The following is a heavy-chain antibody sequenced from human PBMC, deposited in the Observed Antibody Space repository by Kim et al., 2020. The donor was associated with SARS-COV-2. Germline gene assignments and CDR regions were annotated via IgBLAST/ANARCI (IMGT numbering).Heavy chain of an antibody. CDR1: GGSISSSNW. CDR2: IHHSGST. D-gene: IGHD2-21*02. J-gene: IGHJ4*02. Sequence: SETLSLTCAVSGGSISSSNWWSWVRQPPGKGLEWIGEIHHSGSTNYNPSLKSRVTISVDKSKNQFSLKLSSVTAADTAVYYCARTHGGNFLFDYWGQGTLVTVSS. V-gene: IGHV4-4*02. CDR3: ARTHGGNFLFDY.